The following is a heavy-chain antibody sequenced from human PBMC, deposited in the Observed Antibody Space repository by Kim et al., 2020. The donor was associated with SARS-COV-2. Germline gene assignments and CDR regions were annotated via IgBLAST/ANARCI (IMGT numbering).Heavy chain of an antibody. V-gene: IGHV4-39*01. CDR2: IYHNENR. D-gene: IGHD3-3*01. Sequence: SETLSLTCTVSGGSVTSATDYWGWIRQPPGKGLEWIGSIYHNENRYYNPSLKSRVSISLDTSKNQFSLKVTSVTATDMGVYYCARYKSGTMEDYWGQGTL. J-gene: IGHJ4*02. CDR1: GGSVTSATDY. CDR3: ARYKSGTMEDY.